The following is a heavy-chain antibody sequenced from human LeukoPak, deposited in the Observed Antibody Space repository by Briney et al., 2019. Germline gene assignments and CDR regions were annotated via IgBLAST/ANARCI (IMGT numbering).Heavy chain of an antibody. D-gene: IGHD6-19*01. J-gene: IGHJ4*02. CDR1: GYTFTSYG. CDR2: INPSGGST. Sequence: ASVKVSCKASGYTFTSYGISWVRQAPGQGLEWMGIINPSGGSTSYAQKFQARVTMTRDTSTSTVYMELSSLRSEDTAVYYCARSTSGLDYWGQGTLVTVSS. CDR3: ARSTSGLDY. V-gene: IGHV1-46*01.